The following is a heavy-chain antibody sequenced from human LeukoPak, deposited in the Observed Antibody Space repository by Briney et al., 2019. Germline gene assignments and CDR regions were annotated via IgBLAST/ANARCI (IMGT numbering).Heavy chain of an antibody. V-gene: IGHV1-2*06. CDR1: GYTFSGHY. J-gene: IGHJ4*02. CDR3: ARGFGSSWFHFDV. Sequence: ASVKVSCKASGYTFSGHYIHWVRQAPGQGPEWMGRIHPNRGDTSFAQNFQGRVTMTRDTSIKTAYMDLSSLTSDDTAVYFCARGFGSSWFHFDVWGQGTLVAVSS. D-gene: IGHD6-13*01. CDR2: IHPNRGDT.